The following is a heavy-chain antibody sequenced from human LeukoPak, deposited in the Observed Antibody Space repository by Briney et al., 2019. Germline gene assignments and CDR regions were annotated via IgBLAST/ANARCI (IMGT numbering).Heavy chain of an antibody. V-gene: IGHV4-34*01. Sequence: SETLSLTCAVYGGSFSGYYWSWIRQPPGKGLEWIGSIYHSGSTYYNPSLKSRVTISVDTSKNQFSLKLSSVTAADTAVYYCARGYSNYILYYYYYMDVWGKGTTVTVSS. CDR3: ARGYSNYILYYYYYMDV. J-gene: IGHJ6*03. CDR1: GGSFSGYY. CDR2: IYHSGST. D-gene: IGHD4-11*01.